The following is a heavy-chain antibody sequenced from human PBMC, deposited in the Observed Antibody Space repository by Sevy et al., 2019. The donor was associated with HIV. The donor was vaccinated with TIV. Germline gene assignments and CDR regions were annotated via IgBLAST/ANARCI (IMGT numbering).Heavy chain of an antibody. CDR2: ISHDGSKK. J-gene: IGHJ4*02. CDR3: ARDLPNWGIDY. CDR1: GFTFSSHA. Sequence: GGSLRLSCAASGFTFSSHAMHWVRQAPGKGLEWLTIISHDGSKKYYADSVEGRFTISRDFSKSTVYLQMNSLTTEDTAVYYCARDLPNWGIDYWVQGTLVTVSS. V-gene: IGHV3-30*03. D-gene: IGHD7-27*01.